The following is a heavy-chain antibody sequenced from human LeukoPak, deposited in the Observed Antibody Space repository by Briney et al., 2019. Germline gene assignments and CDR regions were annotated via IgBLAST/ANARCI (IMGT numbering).Heavy chain of an antibody. CDR3: VRDRGDRRDY. J-gene: IGHJ4*02. CDR2: INPNSGVT. Sequence: GASVKVSCTASGYTFTAYYMHWVRQAPGQGLEWMGWINPNSGVTNYAQKFQGRVTMTRDTSISTAYMELGRVTYDDTAVYYCVRDRGDRRDYWGQGTLVTVSS. V-gene: IGHV1-2*02. D-gene: IGHD4-17*01. CDR1: GYTFTAYY.